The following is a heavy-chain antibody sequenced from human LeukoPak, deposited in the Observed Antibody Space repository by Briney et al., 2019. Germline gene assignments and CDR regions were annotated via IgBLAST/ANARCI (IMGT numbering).Heavy chain of an antibody. V-gene: IGHV1-2*02. CDR1: GYTFTGYY. D-gene: IGHD2-2*01. J-gene: IGHJ4*02. Sequence: GASVKVSCKASGYTFTGYYMHWVRQAPGQGLEWMGWINPNSGGTNYAQKFQGRVTMTRDTSISTAYMELSRLSSDDTAVYYCARVPRGVVPAAYFDYWGQGTLVTVSS. CDR3: ARVPRGVVPAAYFDY. CDR2: INPNSGGT.